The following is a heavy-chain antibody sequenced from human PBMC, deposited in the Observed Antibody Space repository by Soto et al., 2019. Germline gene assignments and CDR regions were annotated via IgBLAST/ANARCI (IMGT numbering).Heavy chain of an antibody. J-gene: IGHJ4*02. Sequence: EVQLVESGGGLVKPGGSLRLSCAASGFTFNDAWMTWVRQAPGKGLEWVGRIKGKTDGGTTDYAAPVKGRFTISRDDSETTLYLQMNSLKTEDTAVYYCTTMATYGVNLPFAYWGQGTLVTVSS. CDR2: IKGKTDGGTT. CDR3: TTMATYGVNLPFAY. V-gene: IGHV3-15*07. CDR1: GFTFNDAW. D-gene: IGHD4-17*01.